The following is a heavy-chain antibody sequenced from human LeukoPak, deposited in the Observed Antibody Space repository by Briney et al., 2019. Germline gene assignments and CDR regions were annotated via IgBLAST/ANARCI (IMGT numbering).Heavy chain of an antibody. CDR1: GDTFTGYY. CDR3: ARGRRFGELWGYYYYYMDV. V-gene: IGHV1-2*02. CDR2: INPNSGGT. Sequence: ASVKVSCKASGDTFTGYYMHWVRQAPGQGLGWMGWINPNSGGTNYAQKFQGRVNMTRDTSISTAYMELSRLRSDDTAVYYCARGRRFGELWGYYYYYMDVWGKGTTVTISS. J-gene: IGHJ6*03. D-gene: IGHD3-10*01.